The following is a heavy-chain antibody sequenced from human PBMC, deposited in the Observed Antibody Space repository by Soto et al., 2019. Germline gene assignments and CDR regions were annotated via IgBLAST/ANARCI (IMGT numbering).Heavy chain of an antibody. CDR3: ARDSSSEPIDAFDI. D-gene: IGHD6-6*01. J-gene: IGHJ3*02. CDR2: IYYSGST. CDR1: GGSISSYY. V-gene: IGHV4-59*01. Sequence: LSLTCTVSGGSISSYYWSWIRQPPGKGLEWIGYIYYSGSTNYNPSLKSRVTISVDTSKNQFSLKLSSVTAADTAVYYCARDSSSEPIDAFDIWRQGTMVTVSS.